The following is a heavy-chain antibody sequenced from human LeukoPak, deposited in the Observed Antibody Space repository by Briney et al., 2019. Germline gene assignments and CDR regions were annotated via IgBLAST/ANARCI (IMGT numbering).Heavy chain of an antibody. CDR3: AKNRRSPPAGVWYFDY. CDR1: GFTFSSYD. CDR2: ISNDGTNK. J-gene: IGHJ4*02. Sequence: GGSLRLSCAASGFTFSSYDMHWVRQVPGKGLEWVALISNDGTNKYYADSVKGRFTISRDNSKNTLYVQMNSLRAEDTAVYYCAKNRRSPPAGVWYFDYWGQRTLVTVSS. D-gene: IGHD2-8*01. V-gene: IGHV3-30*18.